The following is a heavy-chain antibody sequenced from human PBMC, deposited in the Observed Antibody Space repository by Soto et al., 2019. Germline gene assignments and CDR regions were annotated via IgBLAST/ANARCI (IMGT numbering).Heavy chain of an antibody. CDR3: ARDRYYDSSGYYLFDI. CDR1: GYTFTSYD. Sequence: GASVKVSCKASGYTFTSYDINWVRQATGQGLEWMGWTNPNSGNTGYAQKFQGRVTITRNTSISTAYMELSSLRSEDTAVYYCARDRYYDSSGYYLFDIWGQGTMVTVSS. CDR2: TNPNSGNT. V-gene: IGHV1-8*01. D-gene: IGHD3-22*01. J-gene: IGHJ3*02.